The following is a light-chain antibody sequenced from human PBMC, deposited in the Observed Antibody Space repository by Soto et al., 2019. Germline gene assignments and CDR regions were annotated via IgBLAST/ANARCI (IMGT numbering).Light chain of an antibody. CDR2: NTS. J-gene: IGLJ2*01. CDR3: LLFFSDSWS. CDR1: TGAVTSGHY. Sequence: QTVVTQEPSLTVSPGGTVTLTCASSTGAVTSGHYPNWFQQKPGQAPRPLIYNTSNKHSWTPARFSDSLLGGKAALTLSGVQSEDEADYYCLLFFSDSWSFGGGTKLTVL. V-gene: IGLV7-43*01.